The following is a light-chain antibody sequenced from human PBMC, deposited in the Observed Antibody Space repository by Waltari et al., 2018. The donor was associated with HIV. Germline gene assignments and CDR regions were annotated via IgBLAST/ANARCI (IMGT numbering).Light chain of an antibody. J-gene: IGLJ2*01. CDR2: EVS. V-gene: IGLV2-14*03. CDR3: SSYTSNTTVV. Sequence: QSALTQPASVSGSPGPSVPISCIDTHNDIGGYHYVSWYQQHADKAPKLLIYEVSHRPSGVSHRFSGSRSGNTASLTVSGLRAEDEADYYCSSYTSNTTVVFGGGTKLTVL. CDR1: HNDIGGYHY.